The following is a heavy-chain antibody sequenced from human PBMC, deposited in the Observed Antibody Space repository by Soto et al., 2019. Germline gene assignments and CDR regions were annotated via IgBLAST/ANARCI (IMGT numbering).Heavy chain of an antibody. D-gene: IGHD3-10*01. J-gene: IGHJ3*02. CDR1: GFTFSSYG. CDR2: ISYDGSNK. CDR3: AKDIPQYYYGSGSYIFDAFDI. V-gene: IGHV3-30*18. Sequence: GGSLRLSCAASGFTFSSYGMHWVRQAPGKGLEWVAVISYDGSNKYYADSVKGRFTISRDNSKNTLYLQMNSLRAEDTAVYYCAKDIPQYYYGSGSYIFDAFDIWGQGTMVTVSS.